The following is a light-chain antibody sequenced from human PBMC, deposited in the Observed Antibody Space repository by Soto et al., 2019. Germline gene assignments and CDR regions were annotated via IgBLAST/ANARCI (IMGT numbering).Light chain of an antibody. CDR2: DAS. J-gene: IGKJ2*01. CDR3: QQYNTYPYT. Sequence: DIQMTQSPSTVSASVGDRVTITCRASQSISTWLAWYQQKPGKAPNLLIYDASTLESGGPPGFSGSGSGTEFTLTISSMQPDDSAAYFCQQYNTYPYTFGQGTKVAIK. CDR1: QSISTW. V-gene: IGKV1-5*01.